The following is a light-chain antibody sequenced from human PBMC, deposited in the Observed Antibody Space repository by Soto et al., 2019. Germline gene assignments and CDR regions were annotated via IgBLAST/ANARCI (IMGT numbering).Light chain of an antibody. CDR1: SGDIGGYDY. Sequence: QSVLTQPPYASGSPGQSVTISCTGTSGDIGGYDYVSWYQQHPGKAPKLMIYEVTKRPLGVPDRFSGSKSGNTASLTVSGLQAEDEADYYCSSYAGSNNPYVFGTGTKVTVL. CDR3: SSYAGSNNPYV. CDR2: EVT. J-gene: IGLJ1*01. V-gene: IGLV2-8*01.